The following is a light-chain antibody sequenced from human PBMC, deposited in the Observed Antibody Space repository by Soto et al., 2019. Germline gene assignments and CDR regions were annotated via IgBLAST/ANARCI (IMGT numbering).Light chain of an antibody. V-gene: IGLV2-14*01. CDR3: SSYTSSSTPYD. Sequence: QSVLTQPASVSGCPGQSITSSCTGTSSDVGGYNYVSWYQQHPVKAPKLMIYDVTNRPSGVSDRFSGSKSGNTASLTISGLQAEDEADYYCSSYTSSSTPYDFGTGTKVTAL. CDR1: SSDVGGYNY. J-gene: IGLJ1*01. CDR2: DVT.